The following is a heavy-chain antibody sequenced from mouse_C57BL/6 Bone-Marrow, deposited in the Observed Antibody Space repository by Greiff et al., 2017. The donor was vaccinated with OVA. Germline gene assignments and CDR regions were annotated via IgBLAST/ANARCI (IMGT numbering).Heavy chain of an antibody. Sequence: VQLQQSVAELVRPGASVKLSCTASGFNIKNYYMHWVKQRPEQGLEWIGRIDPANGNTKYAPKFQGKATITADTYSNTAYLQRSSLTSEDTAIYYCASYYGSSLLDYWGQGTTLTVAS. J-gene: IGHJ2*01. CDR2: IDPANGNT. V-gene: IGHV14-3*01. CDR1: GFNIKNYY. D-gene: IGHD1-1*01. CDR3: ASYYGSSLLDY.